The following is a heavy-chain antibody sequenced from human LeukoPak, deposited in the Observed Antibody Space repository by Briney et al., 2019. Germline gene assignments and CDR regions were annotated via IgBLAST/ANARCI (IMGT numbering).Heavy chain of an antibody. D-gene: IGHD1/OR15-1a*01. V-gene: IGHV3-7*01. CDR2: IREDESER. Sequence: AGGSLRLSCTASGFTFSNYWMSWVRQTPGKGLEWVANIREDESERFYVDSVRGRFTISRDNAKNSLFLHMNRLSGEDTAVYYCARISEQFHSHDYSGQGTLVTVSA. CDR3: ARISEQFHSHDY. J-gene: IGHJ4*02. CDR1: GFTFSNYW.